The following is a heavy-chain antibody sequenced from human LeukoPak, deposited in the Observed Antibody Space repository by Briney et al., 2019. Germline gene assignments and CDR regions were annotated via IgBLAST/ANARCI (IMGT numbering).Heavy chain of an antibody. Sequence: GGSLRLSCAASGFTFSSYWMHWVRQAPGKGLVWVSRINSDGSSTSYADSVKGRFTISRDNAKNTLYLQMNSLRAEDTAVYYCARDRRRYSYGNWFDPWGQGTLVTVSS. J-gene: IGHJ5*02. V-gene: IGHV3-74*01. D-gene: IGHD5-18*01. CDR1: GFTFSSYW. CDR3: ARDRRRYSYGNWFDP. CDR2: INSDGSST.